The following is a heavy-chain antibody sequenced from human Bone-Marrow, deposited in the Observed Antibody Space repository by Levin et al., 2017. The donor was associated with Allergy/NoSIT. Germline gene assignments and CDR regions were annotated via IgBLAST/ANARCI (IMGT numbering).Heavy chain of an antibody. J-gene: IGHJ4*02. CDR3: AQGRGEYDFWSGYPLMFFDF. D-gene: IGHD3-3*01. CDR2: ISASGRKT. Sequence: PGESLKISCAASGFTFSDSAMSWVRQAPGKGLEWVSGISASGRKTYSADSVEGRFTISRDNSKNTLYLQMSSLRAEDTALYYCAQGRGEYDFWSGYPLMFFDFWGQGTLVTVSS. V-gene: IGHV3-23*01. CDR1: GFTFSDSA.